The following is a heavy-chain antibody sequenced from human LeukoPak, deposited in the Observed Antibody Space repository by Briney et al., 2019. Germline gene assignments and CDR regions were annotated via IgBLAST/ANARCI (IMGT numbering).Heavy chain of an antibody. Sequence: GGSLRLSRAASGFTFSTFWMSWVRQAPGKGLEWVANILQDGSEKYYVDSVKGRFTISRDNAKNSLYLQMNSLRAEDTAVYYCAREDSSGSGEDYWGQGTLVTVSS. V-gene: IGHV3-7*01. J-gene: IGHJ4*02. D-gene: IGHD3-22*01. CDR1: GFTFSTFW. CDR3: AREDSSGSGEDY. CDR2: ILQDGSEK.